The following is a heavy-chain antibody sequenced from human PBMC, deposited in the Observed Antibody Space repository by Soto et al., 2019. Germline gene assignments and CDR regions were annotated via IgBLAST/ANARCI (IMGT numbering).Heavy chain of an antibody. CDR3: AKIRNYCNSTTCRPYSYPTDV. V-gene: IGHV3-30*18. CDR2: ISYNGSNK. Sequence: GGSLRLSCAASGFTFTSYGMHWVRQAPGKGLEWVSVISYNGSNKYYADSVNGRVTISRDNSKNTLYRDMTRLRGEDAAVYYWAKIRNYCNSTTCRPYSYPTDVWDQGPTVTVSS. CDR1: GFTFTSYG. D-gene: IGHD2-2*01. J-gene: IGHJ6*02.